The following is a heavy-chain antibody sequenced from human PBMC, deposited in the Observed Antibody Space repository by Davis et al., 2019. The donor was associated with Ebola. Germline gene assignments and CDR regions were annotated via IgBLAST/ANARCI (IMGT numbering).Heavy chain of an antibody. D-gene: IGHD2-2*01. Sequence: MLGGSLRLSCAVYGGSFSGYYWSWIRQPPGKGLEWIGEINHSGSTNYNPSLKSRVTISVDTSKNQFSLKLTSVTAADTAVYYCATSQDCSSTSCDNWFDPWGQGTLVTVSS. CDR3: ATSQDCSSTSCDNWFDP. V-gene: IGHV4-34*01. CDR2: INHSGST. J-gene: IGHJ5*02. CDR1: GGSFSGYY.